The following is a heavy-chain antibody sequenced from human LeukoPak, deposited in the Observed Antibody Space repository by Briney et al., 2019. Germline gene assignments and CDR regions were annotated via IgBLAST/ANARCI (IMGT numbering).Heavy chain of an antibody. CDR1: GFTFSSYG. J-gene: IGHJ4*02. CDR3: AKDLDSSGCLYY. CDR2: ISGSGGST. V-gene: IGHV3-23*01. D-gene: IGHD6-19*01. Sequence: GGTLRLSCAASGFTFSSYGMSWVRQAPGKGLEWVSAISGSGGSTYYADSVKGRFTISRDNSKNTLYLQMNSLRAEDTAVYYCAKDLDSSGCLYYWGQGTLVTVSS.